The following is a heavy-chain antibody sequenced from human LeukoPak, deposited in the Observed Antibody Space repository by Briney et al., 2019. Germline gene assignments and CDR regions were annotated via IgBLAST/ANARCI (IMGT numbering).Heavy chain of an antibody. CDR1: GFTFNNYA. J-gene: IGHJ4*03. V-gene: IGHV3-23*01. CDR2: ISGDGVSP. CDR3: ARDPGAFPFVFDN. Sequence: GGSLRLSCAASGFTFNNYALAWVRQTPEKGLECVSAISGDGVSPYYVDSVRGRFTISRDNSKNTLYLQMHSLRVEDTAVYFCARDPGAFPFVFDNWGPGTLVTASS. D-gene: IGHD4-17*01.